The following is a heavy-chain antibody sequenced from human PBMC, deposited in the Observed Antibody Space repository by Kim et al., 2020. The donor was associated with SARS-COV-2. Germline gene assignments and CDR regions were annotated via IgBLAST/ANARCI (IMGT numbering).Heavy chain of an antibody. CDR1: GGSISSSSYY. Sequence: SETLSLTCTVSGGSISSSSYYWGWIRQPPGKGLEWIGSIYYSGSTYYNPSLKSRVTISVDTSKNQFSLKLSSVTAADTAVYYCARPIGRNWFDPWGQGTLVTVSS. V-gene: IGHV4-39*01. J-gene: IGHJ5*02. CDR2: IYYSGST. CDR3: ARPIGRNWFDP.